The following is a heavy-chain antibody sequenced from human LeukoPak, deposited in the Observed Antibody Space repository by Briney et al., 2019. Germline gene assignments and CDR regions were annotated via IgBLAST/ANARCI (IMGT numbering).Heavy chain of an antibody. Sequence: GGSLRLSCAVSGFTFSSYWMSWVRQAPGKGLEWVAIIKQDESEKYYVDSVKGRFTVSRDSAKNTLYLQMNSLRAEDTAVYYCARDRGSTEFDYWGQGTLVTVSS. V-gene: IGHV3-7*03. CDR2: IKQDESEK. J-gene: IGHJ4*02. D-gene: IGHD1-26*01. CDR3: ARDRGSTEFDY. CDR1: GFTFSSYW.